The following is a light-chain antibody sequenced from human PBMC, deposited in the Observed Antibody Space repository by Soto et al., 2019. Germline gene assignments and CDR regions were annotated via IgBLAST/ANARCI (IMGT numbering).Light chain of an antibody. CDR3: QQRSNWLT. V-gene: IGKV3-11*01. CDR1: QSVSSS. CDR2: DAS. Sequence: EIVLTQSPATLSLSPGERATLSCRASQSVSSSLAWYQLKPGQAPRLLIYDASNRATGIPARFSGSGSGTDFTLTISSLEPQDFAVYYCQQRSNWLTFGQGTRLEIK. J-gene: IGKJ5*01.